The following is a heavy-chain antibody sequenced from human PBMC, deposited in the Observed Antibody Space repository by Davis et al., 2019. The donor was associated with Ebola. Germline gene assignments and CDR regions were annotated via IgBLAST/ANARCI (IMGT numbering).Heavy chain of an antibody. V-gene: IGHV4-59*01. CDR3: ARGGVGGALAAGSDY. D-gene: IGHD2-15*01. Sequence: MPSETLSLTCTVSAGSILSYSWNWIRQPPGKGLEWIGFVHFSGNTKNNPSLTSRVTISRDASENQFSLKLTSVTAADTAVYYCARGGVGGALAAGSDYWGQGALVTVSS. CDR2: VHFSGNT. CDR1: AGSILSYS. J-gene: IGHJ4*02.